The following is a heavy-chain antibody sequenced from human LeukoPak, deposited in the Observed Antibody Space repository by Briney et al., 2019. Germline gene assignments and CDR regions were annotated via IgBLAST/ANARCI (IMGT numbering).Heavy chain of an antibody. CDR2: ISSDGSNK. CDR1: GFPFSTYV. V-gene: IGHV3-30*03. J-gene: IGHJ4*02. Sequence: PGGSLSLSCAASGFPFSTYVMHWVRQAPGKGLERVAVISSDGSNKYYADSVKGRFTISRDNSKNTLYLQMNSLRAEDTAVYYCASKWYCGGDCYYQIDFWGQGTLVTVSS. D-gene: IGHD2-21*02. CDR3: ASKWYCGGDCYYQIDF.